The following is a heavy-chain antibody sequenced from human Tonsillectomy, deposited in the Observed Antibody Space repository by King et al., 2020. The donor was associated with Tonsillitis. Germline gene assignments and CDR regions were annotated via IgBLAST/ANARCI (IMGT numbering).Heavy chain of an antibody. D-gene: IGHD2-2*01. CDR2: VYSGGVT. V-gene: IGHV4-4*07. CDR1: GGSISTYY. CDR3: SRGQLCSGNTCFRXSPPFDH. Sequence: VQLQESGPGLVKPSETLSLTCTVSGGSISTYYWNWIRQPAGKGLDWIGRVYSGGVTNYSPSLKSRVTMSVDTSKNQFTLKLRSVTAADTAVYYCSRGQLCSGNTCFRXSPPFDHWGRGTLVIVSS. J-gene: IGHJ4*02.